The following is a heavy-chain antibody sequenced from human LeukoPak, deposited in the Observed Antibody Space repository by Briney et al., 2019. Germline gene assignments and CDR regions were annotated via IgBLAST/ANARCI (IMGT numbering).Heavy chain of an antibody. V-gene: IGHV3-23*01. CDR2: ISGSGAST. J-gene: IGHJ4*02. Sequence: GGSLRLSCLTSGFTLSTNAMSWVRQAPGKGLEWISGISGSGASTYYADSVKGRFTISRDDSRNTLYLQMNSLRGDDTAVYYCAKDVGKWESLHFFDYWGQGTLVTVYS. CDR3: AKDVGKWESLHFFDY. D-gene: IGHD1-26*01. CDR1: GFTLSTNA.